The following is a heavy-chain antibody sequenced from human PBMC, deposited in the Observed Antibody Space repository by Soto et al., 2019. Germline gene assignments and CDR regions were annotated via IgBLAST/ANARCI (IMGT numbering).Heavy chain of an antibody. Sequence: QVQLQESGPGLVKPSETLSLTCTVSGGSNSSYYWSWIRQPPGKGLEWIGYIYYSGSTNYNPSLKSRVTISVDTSKNQFSLKLSSVTAADTAVYYCARRYGGHFDYWGQGTLVTVSS. D-gene: IGHD4-17*01. CDR1: GGSNSSYY. CDR2: IYYSGST. CDR3: ARRYGGHFDY. J-gene: IGHJ4*02. V-gene: IGHV4-59*08.